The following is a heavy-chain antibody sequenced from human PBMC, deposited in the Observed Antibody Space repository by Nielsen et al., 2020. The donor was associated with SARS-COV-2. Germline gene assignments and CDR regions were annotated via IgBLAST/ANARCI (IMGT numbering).Heavy chain of an antibody. CDR3: ARDEDLGIFDY. CDR1: VDSVSRNSAA. V-gene: IGHV6-1*01. J-gene: IGHJ4*02. Sequence: PTLSLTCAISVDSVSRNSAAWNCVRQSPSRSLEWLGRTYYRAKWHNDYAASVIRRITINPDPSKNQYSLQPISVAPEDTSVYYCARDEDLGIFDYWGQGTLVTVSS. CDR2: TYYRAKWHN. D-gene: IGHD1-26*01.